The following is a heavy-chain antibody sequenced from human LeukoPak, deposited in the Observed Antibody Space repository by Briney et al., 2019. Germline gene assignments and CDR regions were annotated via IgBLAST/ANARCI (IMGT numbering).Heavy chain of an antibody. CDR3: AKDIPLYYDSSGYYDY. V-gene: IGHV3-23*01. J-gene: IGHJ4*02. Sequence: GGSLRLSCEASGFIFSIYGMSWVRQAPGKGLEWVSGIRGSGSYTDYVGSVKGRFTISRDNSKNTLYLQMNNLRAEDTAVYYCAKDIPLYYDSSGYYDYWGQGTLVTVSS. D-gene: IGHD3-22*01. CDR1: GFIFSIYG. CDR2: IRGSGSYT.